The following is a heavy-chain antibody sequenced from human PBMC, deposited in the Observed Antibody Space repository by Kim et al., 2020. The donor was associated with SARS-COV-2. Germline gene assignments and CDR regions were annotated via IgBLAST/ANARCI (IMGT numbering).Heavy chain of an antibody. J-gene: IGHJ4*02. Sequence: GGSLRLSCAASGFTFSSYAMHWVRQAPGKGLEWVAVISYDGSNKYYADSVNGRFTISRDNSKNTLYLQMNSLRAEDTAVYYCARVLYSSCIDYWGQGTLVTVSS. CDR3: ARVLYSSCIDY. D-gene: IGHD6-6*01. V-gene: IGHV3-30-3*01. CDR1: GFTFSSYA. CDR2: ISYDGSNK.